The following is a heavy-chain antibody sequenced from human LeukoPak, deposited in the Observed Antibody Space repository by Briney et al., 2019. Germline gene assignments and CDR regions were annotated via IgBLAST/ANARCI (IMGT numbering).Heavy chain of an antibody. CDR2: IKQDGSEK. Sequence: GGSLKLSCTASGLTLSNYWMIWVRQAPGKGLQWVAKIKQDGSEKYYVDSVKGRFTISRDNAENSLYLQMNSLRVEDTAVYYCARAGEGSDYWGQGTLVTVSS. CDR3: ARAGEGSDY. CDR1: GLTLSNYW. J-gene: IGHJ4*02. V-gene: IGHV3-7*01. D-gene: IGHD1-26*01.